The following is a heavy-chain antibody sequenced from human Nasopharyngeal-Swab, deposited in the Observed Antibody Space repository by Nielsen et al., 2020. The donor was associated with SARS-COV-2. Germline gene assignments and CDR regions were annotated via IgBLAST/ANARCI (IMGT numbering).Heavy chain of an antibody. D-gene: IGHD4-17*01. J-gene: IGHJ4*02. CDR3: ASWVGDYEFDY. CDR2: IIPIFGTA. CDR1: GGTFSSYA. V-gene: IGHV1-69*13. Sequence: SVKVTCKASGGTFSSYAISWVRQAPGQGLEWMGGIIPIFGTANYAQKFQGRVTITADESTSTAYMELSSLRSEDTAVYYCASWVGDYEFDYWGQGTLVTVSS.